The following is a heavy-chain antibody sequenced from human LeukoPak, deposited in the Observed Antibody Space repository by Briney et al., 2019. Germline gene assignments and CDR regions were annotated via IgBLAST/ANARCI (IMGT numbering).Heavy chain of an antibody. Sequence: SETLSLTCTVSSGSISSYYWSWIRQPPGKGLEWIGYIYYSGSTNYNPSLKRRVTISIDTSKNHFSLKLGSVTAADTAVYYCARAGSNYAGWFDPWGQGTLVTVSS. J-gene: IGHJ5*02. CDR3: ARAGSNYAGWFDP. D-gene: IGHD4-11*01. CDR2: IYYSGST. V-gene: IGHV4-59*01. CDR1: SGSISSYY.